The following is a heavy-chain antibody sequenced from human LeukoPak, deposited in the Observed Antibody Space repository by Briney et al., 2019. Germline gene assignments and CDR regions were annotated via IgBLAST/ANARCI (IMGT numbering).Heavy chain of an antibody. CDR3: ATAEWLEGDYYFDY. D-gene: IGHD6-19*01. Sequence: PSETLSLTCTVSGGSISTGGYYWSWIRQPPGKGLEWIGYIYHSGRTYNNPSLKSRVTISVDTSKNQFSLKLSSVTAADTAVYYCATAEWLEGDYYFDYWGQGTLVTVSS. CDR2: IYHSGRT. CDR1: GGSISTGGYY. V-gene: IGHV4-30-2*02. J-gene: IGHJ4*02.